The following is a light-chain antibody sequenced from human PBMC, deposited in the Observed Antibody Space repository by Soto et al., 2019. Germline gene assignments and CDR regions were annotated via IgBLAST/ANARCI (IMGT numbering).Light chain of an antibody. CDR1: QGIGTA. CDR3: QQFNTKPLP. Sequence: IQLTQSPSTLSASVGDRVTITCRASQGIGTALAWYHQRPGNSPDLLVYDASTLQSGVPSRFSGSGSETDLSLTISSLQHEDFGHYYCQQFNTKPLPFGGGTRVEIK. V-gene: IGKV1-13*02. J-gene: IGKJ4*01. CDR2: DAS.